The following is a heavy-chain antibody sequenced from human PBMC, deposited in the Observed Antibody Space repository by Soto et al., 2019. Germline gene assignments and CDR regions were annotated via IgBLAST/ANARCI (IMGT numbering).Heavy chain of an antibody. CDR2: ISGSGGNT. CDR1: GLTFSSYA. J-gene: IGHJ4*02. D-gene: IGHD6-6*01. V-gene: IGHV3-23*01. Sequence: PGESLKISCTASGLTFSSYAMSWVRQAPGKGLEWVSAISGSGGNTYYADSVKGRFTISRDNSKNTLYLQMNSLRAEDTAVYYCAKSITARPFDYWGQGALVTVSS. CDR3: AKSITARPFDY.